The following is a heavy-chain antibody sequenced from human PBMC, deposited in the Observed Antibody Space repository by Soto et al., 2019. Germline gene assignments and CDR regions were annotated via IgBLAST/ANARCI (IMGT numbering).Heavy chain of an antibody. CDR1: GGCISSGDYY. CDR2: IYYSGST. V-gene: IGHV4-30-4*01. Sequence: SETLSLTCTVSGGCISSGDYYWSWIRQPPGKGLEWIGYIYYSGSTYYNPSLKSRVTISVDTSKNQFSLKLSSVTAADTAVYYCARDRGSVVTTDYWGQGTLVTVSS. D-gene: IGHD3-10*01. CDR3: ARDRGSVVTTDY. J-gene: IGHJ4*02.